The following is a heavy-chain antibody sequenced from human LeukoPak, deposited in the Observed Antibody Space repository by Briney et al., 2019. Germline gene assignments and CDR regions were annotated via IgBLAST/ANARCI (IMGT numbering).Heavy chain of an antibody. D-gene: IGHD3-16*02. Sequence: PGGSLRLSCAASGFTFSSYGMHWVRQAPGKGLEWVAAISYDGSDKYYADSVKGRFTIPKDNSKNTLYLQMNSLRAEDTAVYYCAKDTFIMITFGGVIVEPRDDYWGQGTLVTVSS. CDR2: ISYDGSDK. CDR1: GFTFSSYG. CDR3: AKDTFIMITFGGVIVEPRDDY. V-gene: IGHV3-30*18. J-gene: IGHJ4*02.